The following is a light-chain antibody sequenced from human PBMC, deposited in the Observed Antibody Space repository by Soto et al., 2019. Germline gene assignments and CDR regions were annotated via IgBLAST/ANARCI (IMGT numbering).Light chain of an antibody. Sequence: QSVLTQPPSASGTPGQRVTISCSGSSSNIGSNHVYWYQQFPGMAPKLLMYRSDQRPTGVPDRFSGSKSGTSASLAISGLRSVDEADYYCSARDDILSGVVFGGGTKVTVL. J-gene: IGLJ2*01. CDR3: SARDDILSGVV. CDR1: SSNIGSNH. V-gene: IGLV1-47*01. CDR2: RSD.